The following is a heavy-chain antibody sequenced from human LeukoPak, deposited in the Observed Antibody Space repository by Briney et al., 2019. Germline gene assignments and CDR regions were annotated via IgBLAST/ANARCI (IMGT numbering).Heavy chain of an antibody. CDR3: ARILQRGYSYGDFDY. CDR1: GYIFTSYY. J-gene: IGHJ4*02. D-gene: IGHD5-18*01. Sequence: GASVKVSCKASGYIFTSYYMYWVRQAPGQGLEWIGIISPSGSSTTYAQKFQGRVTTTRDMSTSTVYMELSSLRSEDTAVYFCARILQRGYSYGDFDYWGQGTLVTVSS. CDR2: ISPSGSST. V-gene: IGHV1-46*01.